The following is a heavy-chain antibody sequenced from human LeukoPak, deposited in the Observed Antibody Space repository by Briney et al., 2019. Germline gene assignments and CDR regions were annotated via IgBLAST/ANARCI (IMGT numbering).Heavy chain of an antibody. CDR2: IYTSGIT. Sequence: GGSLRLSCAASGFTVSSNYMSWVRQAPGKGPEWVSVIYTSGITYYADSVRGRFTISRDNSKNTLYLQMDSLTAEDTAVYYCAREDAGGTYSFGYWGQGTLVTVSS. CDR3: AREDAGGTYSFGY. CDR1: GFTVSSNY. D-gene: IGHD1-26*01. V-gene: IGHV3-66*01. J-gene: IGHJ4*02.